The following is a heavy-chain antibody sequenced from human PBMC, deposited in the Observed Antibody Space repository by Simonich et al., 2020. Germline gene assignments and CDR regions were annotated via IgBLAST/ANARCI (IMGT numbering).Heavy chain of an antibody. CDR1: GYSISSGYY. Sequence: QVQLQESGPGLVKPSETLSLTCAVSGYSISSGYYWGWIRQPPGKGLEGIGSIYHSGGTYDNPSLKSRVTISVDTSKNQFSLKLSSVTAADTAVYYCARVGYSNYYYYGMDVWGQGTTVTVSS. J-gene: IGHJ6*02. CDR2: IYHSGGT. CDR3: ARVGYSNYYYYGMDV. V-gene: IGHV4-38-2*01. D-gene: IGHD6-13*01.